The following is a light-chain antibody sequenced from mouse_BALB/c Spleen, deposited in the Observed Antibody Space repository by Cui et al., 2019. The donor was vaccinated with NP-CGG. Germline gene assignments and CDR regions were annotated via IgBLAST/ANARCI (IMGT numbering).Light chain of an antibody. J-gene: IGLJ1*01. Sequence: SVVTQESALTTSPSETVTLTCRSSTGAVTTNNYANWVQEKPDHLFTGLIGGTNNRAPGVPARFSGSLIGDKAALTITGAQTEDEAIYFCALWYSNHWVFGGGTTLTVL. CDR3: ALWYSNHWV. V-gene: IGLV1*01. CDR1: TGAVTTNNY. CDR2: GTN.